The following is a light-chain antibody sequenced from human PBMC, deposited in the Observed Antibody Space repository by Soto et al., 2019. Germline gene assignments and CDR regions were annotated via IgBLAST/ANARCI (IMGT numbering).Light chain of an antibody. Sequence: EIVLTQSPATLSLSPGERVTLSCRASQSVSSYLVWYQQKPGQAPRLLIYGASNRATGIPARFSGSGSGTDFTLTISSLEPEDFAVYYCQQRSTWPLTFGGGTKVEIK. CDR3: QQRSTWPLT. J-gene: IGKJ4*01. CDR2: GAS. V-gene: IGKV3-11*01. CDR1: QSVSSY.